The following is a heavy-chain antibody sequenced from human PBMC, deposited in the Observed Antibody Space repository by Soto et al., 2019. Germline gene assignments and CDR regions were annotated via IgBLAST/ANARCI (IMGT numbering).Heavy chain of an antibody. Sequence: PSETLSLTCTVSGGSISSGGYYWSWIRQHPGKGLEWIGYIYYSGSTYYNPSLKSRVTISVDTSKNQFSLKLSSVTAADTAVYYCARSEMARGFDYWGQGTLVTVSS. CDR3: ARSEMARGFDY. D-gene: IGHD3-10*01. J-gene: IGHJ4*02. CDR1: GGSISSGGYY. CDR2: IYYSGST. V-gene: IGHV4-31*03.